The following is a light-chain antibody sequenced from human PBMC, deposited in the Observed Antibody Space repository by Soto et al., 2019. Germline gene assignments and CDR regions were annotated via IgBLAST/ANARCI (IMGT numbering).Light chain of an antibody. V-gene: IGKV1-6*01. J-gene: IGKJ1*01. CDR2: AAS. Sequence: ATQMTQSPSSLSASVGDRITITCRASRDIGSDLSWYQQKPGKAPTLLIYAASNLQSGVPSRFRGRKSGQDFTLTVSSLQPEVVAMYYCLQDQNDAWSFGQRDKVDI. CDR1: RDIGSD. CDR3: LQDQNDAWS.